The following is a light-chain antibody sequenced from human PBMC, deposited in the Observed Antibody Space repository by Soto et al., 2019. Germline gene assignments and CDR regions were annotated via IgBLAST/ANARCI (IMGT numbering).Light chain of an antibody. Sequence: DIQMTQSPGSLSASVGERVTITFRASQSISSHLNWYQQKPGKAPKLLIYAASSLQSGVPSRFSGSGSGTDFTLTISSLQPEDFATYSCQHSHSTPLNFGGGTKVDIK. CDR1: QSISSH. V-gene: IGKV1-39*01. CDR3: QHSHSTPLN. J-gene: IGKJ4*01. CDR2: AAS.